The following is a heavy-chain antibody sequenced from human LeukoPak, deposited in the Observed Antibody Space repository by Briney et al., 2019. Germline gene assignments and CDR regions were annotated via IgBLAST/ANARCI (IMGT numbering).Heavy chain of an antibody. J-gene: IGHJ4*02. CDR2: INPNSGGT. CDR1: GYTFTGYY. Sequence: VASVKVSCKASGYTFTGYYMHWVRQAPGQGLEWMGWINPNSGGTNYAQKFQGRVTMTRDTSISTAYTELSRLRSDDTAVYYCARDSDYIWGSYRYTFAYWGQGTLVTVSS. CDR3: ARDSDYIWGSYRYTFAY. V-gene: IGHV1-2*02. D-gene: IGHD3-16*02.